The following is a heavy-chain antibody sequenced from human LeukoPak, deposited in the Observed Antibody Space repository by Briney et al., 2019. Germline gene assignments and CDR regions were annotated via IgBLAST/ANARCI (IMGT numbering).Heavy chain of an antibody. CDR3: AKGVRTVSRYGMDV. CDR2: INGSGGST. D-gene: IGHD3-10*01. CDR1: GFTFSSYA. J-gene: IGHJ6*02. V-gene: IGHV3-23*01. Sequence: GGSLRLSCAASGFTFSSYAMSWVRQAPGKGLEWVSAINGSGGSTYYADSVKGRFTVSRDNSKNTLYLQMSTLRAEDTAVYYCAKGVRTVSRYGMDVWGQGTTVTVSS.